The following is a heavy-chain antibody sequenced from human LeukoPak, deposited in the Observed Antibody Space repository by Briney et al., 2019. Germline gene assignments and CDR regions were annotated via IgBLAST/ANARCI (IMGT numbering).Heavy chain of an antibody. CDR3: LRDPYEAY. D-gene: IGHD3-22*01. V-gene: IGHV3-33*01. CDR2: IWDDGTNK. Sequence: PGGSLRLSCAAAGCSFSSYGRHGGRQAPGKGLEWGAGIWDDGTNKNYGDFVEGRFTISRDNSKNTVYQQMNIMRAEATAVYYCLRDPYEAYWGQGTLVTVSS. J-gene: IGHJ4*02. CDR1: GCSFSSYG.